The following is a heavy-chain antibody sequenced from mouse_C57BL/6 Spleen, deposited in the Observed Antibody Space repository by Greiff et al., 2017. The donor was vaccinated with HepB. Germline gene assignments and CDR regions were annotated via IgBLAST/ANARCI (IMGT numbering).Heavy chain of an antibody. J-gene: IGHJ3*01. CDR2: IRNKANGYTT. CDR1: GFTFTDYY. CDR3: ARSSFYSNYEAWFAY. V-gene: IGHV7-3*01. D-gene: IGHD2-5*01. Sequence: DVQLQESGGGLVQPGGSLSLSCAASGFTFTDYYMSWVRQPPGKALEWLGFIRNKANGYTTEYSASVKGRFTISRDNSQSILYLQMNALRAEDSATYYCARSSFYSNYEAWFAYWGQGTLVTVSA.